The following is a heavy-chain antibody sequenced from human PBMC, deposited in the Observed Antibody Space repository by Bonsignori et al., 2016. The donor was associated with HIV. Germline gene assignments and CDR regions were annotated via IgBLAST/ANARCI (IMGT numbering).Heavy chain of an antibody. J-gene: IGHJ6*03. CDR2: IYHSGST. D-gene: IGHD1-14*01. V-gene: IGHV4-38-2*01. Sequence: SETLSLTCAVSGYSISSGYYWGWIRQPPGKGLEWIGSIYHSGSTYYNPSLKSRVTISVDTSKNQFSLKLSSVTAADTAVYYCARQTGTSTFYYYYYMDVWGKGTTVTVSS. CDR3: ARQTGTSTFYYYYYMDV. CDR1: GYSISSGYY.